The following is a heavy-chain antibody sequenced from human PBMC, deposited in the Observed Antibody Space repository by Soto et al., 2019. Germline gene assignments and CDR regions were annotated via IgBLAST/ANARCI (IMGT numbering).Heavy chain of an antibody. CDR2: MTGDGRTT. Sequence: GSLRLSCAASGFTFGDYWMHWVRQPPGTGPEWVSRMTGDGRTTQYADSVKGRFTASRDNAKSTLYLQMNSLRAEDKAVYYCATAEVDYWGPGTLVTVSS. J-gene: IGHJ4*02. CDR1: GFTFGDYW. V-gene: IGHV3-74*03. CDR3: ATAEVDY.